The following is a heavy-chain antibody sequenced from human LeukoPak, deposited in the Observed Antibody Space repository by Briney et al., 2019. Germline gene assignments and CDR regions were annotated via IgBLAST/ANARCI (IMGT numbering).Heavy chain of an antibody. CDR2: ICAYNGNT. J-gene: IGHJ5*02. CDR3: ARGPRCITMIVVAPLNWFDP. V-gene: IGHV1-18*01. Sequence: ASVKVSCKASGYTFTSYGISWVRQAPGQGLEWMGGICAYNGNTNHAQKLQDTGTMTTDTPTSTAYIELRSLRSDDTAVYDCARGPRCITMIVVAPLNWFDPWGQGTLVTVSS. CDR1: GYTFTSYG. D-gene: IGHD3-22*01.